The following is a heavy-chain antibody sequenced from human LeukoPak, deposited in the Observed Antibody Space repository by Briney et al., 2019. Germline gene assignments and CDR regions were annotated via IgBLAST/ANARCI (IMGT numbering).Heavy chain of an antibody. CDR3: AREYEVTGNFDY. V-gene: IGHV3-21*01. D-gene: IGHD2-21*02. CDR2: ISSSSSSI. CDR1: GLTFSIHS. J-gene: IGHJ4*02. Sequence: GSLRLPCVYFGLTFSIHSMIWARQAPGKAVEWVSFISSSSSSIKYPNSVKGRFTTSRDNAENSVYLQMNSLRGEDTAVYYCAREYEVTGNFDYWGQGTLVSVSS.